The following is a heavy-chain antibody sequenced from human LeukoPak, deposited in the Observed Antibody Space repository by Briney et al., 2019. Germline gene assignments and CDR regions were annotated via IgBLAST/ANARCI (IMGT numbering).Heavy chain of an antibody. V-gene: IGHV3-23*01. Sequence: GGSLRLSCAASGFTFSSYAMSWVRQARGRGLEWVSAISGSGGSTYYADSVKGRFTISRDSSKNTLYLQMNSLRAEDTAIYYCAKVGYYGSGSYFFPSDYWGQGTLVTVSS. CDR2: ISGSGGST. CDR1: GFTFSSYA. D-gene: IGHD3-10*01. CDR3: AKVGYYGSGSYFFPSDY. J-gene: IGHJ4*02.